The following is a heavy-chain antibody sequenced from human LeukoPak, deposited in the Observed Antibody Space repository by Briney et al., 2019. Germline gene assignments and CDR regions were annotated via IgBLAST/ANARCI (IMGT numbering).Heavy chain of an antibody. CDR2: ISGSGGST. CDR1: GFTFSSYA. CDR3: AKGSLAAMQFDAFDI. D-gene: IGHD2-2*01. V-gene: IGHV3-23*01. Sequence: GGSLRLSCAASGFTFSSYAMSWVRQAPGKELEWVSAISGSGGSTYYADSVKGRFTISRDNSMNTLYLQMNSLRAEDTAVYYCAKGSLAAMQFDAFDIWGQGTMVTVSS. J-gene: IGHJ3*02.